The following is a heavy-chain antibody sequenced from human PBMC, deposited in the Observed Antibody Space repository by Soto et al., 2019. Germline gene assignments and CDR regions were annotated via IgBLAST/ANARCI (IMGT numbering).Heavy chain of an antibody. CDR1: GGSISSSNW. V-gene: IGHV4-4*03. CDR2: IYHSGST. J-gene: IGHJ6*02. D-gene: IGHD3-9*01. CDR3: ARERRRYDILTGYVYGMDV. Sequence: PPETLSLTCAVSGGSISSSNWWSWVRQPPGKGLEWIGEIYHSGSTNYNPSLKSRVTISVDKSKNQFSLKLSSVTAADTAVYYCARERRRYDILTGYVYGMDVWGQGTTVTVSS.